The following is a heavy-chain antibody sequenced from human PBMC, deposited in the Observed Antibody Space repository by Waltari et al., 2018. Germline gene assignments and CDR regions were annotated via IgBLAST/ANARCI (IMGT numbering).Heavy chain of an antibody. J-gene: IGHJ5*02. V-gene: IGHV4-59*01. CDR2: IYSSGST. CDR3: ARTWFGELYFWFDP. D-gene: IGHD3-10*01. CDR1: GGPISSYY. Sequence: QVQLQESGPGLVKPSETLSLTCTAPGGPISSYYWSWLRQPPGKGLEWIGYIYSSGSTNYNPSLKSRVTISVDTSKNQFSLKLSSVTAADTAVYYCARTWFGELYFWFDPWGQGTLVTVSS.